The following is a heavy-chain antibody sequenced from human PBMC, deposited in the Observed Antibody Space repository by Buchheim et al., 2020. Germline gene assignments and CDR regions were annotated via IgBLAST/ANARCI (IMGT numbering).Heavy chain of an antibody. CDR1: GYSFSNYW. J-gene: IGHJ4*02. D-gene: IGHD3-3*01. CDR2: IYPDDSDT. Sequence: EVQLVVSGAEVKKPGESLKISCKASGYSFSNYWIGWVRQMPGKGLEWMGIIYPDDSDTRYSPSFQGQVTISADKSISIAYPHWSSLKASDTAMYYCARHALRFSYFDFWGQGAL. CDR3: ARHALRFSYFDF. V-gene: IGHV5-51*01.